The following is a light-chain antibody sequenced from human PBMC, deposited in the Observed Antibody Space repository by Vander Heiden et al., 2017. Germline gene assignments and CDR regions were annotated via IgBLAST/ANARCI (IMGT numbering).Light chain of an antibody. Sequence: QSVLTHSPSASGTPGLRVTISCSVSSSNIGTNPINWYQQLPRTAPKLLIYSNNQRPSGVADRFSGSQAGTAASMAISGLQAEDEADYYCAAWDDSLNGGVFGGGTKLTVL. CDR1: SSNIGTNP. J-gene: IGLJ3*02. CDR3: AAWDDSLNGGV. CDR2: SNN. V-gene: IGLV1-44*01.